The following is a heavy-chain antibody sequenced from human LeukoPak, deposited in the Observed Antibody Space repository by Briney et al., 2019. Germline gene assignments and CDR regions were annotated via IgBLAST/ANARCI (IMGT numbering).Heavy chain of an antibody. J-gene: IGHJ4*02. CDR2: IYYSGST. CDR1: GGSISSYY. CDR3: ARVWYSSSWYGLFDY. Sequence: PSETLSLTCTVSGGSISSYYWSWIRQPPGKGLEWIGYIYYSGSTNYNPSLKSRVTISVDTSKNQFSLKLSSVTAADTAVYYCARVWYSSSWYGLFDYWGQGTLVTVSS. D-gene: IGHD6-13*01. V-gene: IGHV4-59*01.